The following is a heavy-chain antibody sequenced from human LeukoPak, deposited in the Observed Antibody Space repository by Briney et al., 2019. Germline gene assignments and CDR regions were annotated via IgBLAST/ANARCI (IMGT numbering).Heavy chain of an antibody. CDR1: GFTFSTYG. V-gene: IGHV3-30*02. CDR3: AKGPGPDSRCWYFDY. Sequence: GGSLRLSCAASGFTFSTYGMHWVRQAPGKGLEWVAFIQYDGTTKYYADSVKGRFTISRDNSKNTLYLQMNSLRAEDTAVYYCAKGPGPDSRCWYFDYWGQGTLVTVPS. J-gene: IGHJ4*01. CDR2: IQYDGTTK. D-gene: IGHD6-19*01.